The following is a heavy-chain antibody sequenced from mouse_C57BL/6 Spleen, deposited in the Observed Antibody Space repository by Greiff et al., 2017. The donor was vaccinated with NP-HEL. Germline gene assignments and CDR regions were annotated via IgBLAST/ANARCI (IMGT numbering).Heavy chain of an antibody. J-gene: IGHJ1*03. CDR3: ERSYYGSSNWYFDV. Sequence: VQLQQSGAELVRPGASVKLSCKASGYTFTDYYINWVKQRPGQGLEWIARIYPGSGNTYYNEKFKGKATLTAEKSSSTAYMQLSSLTSEDSAVYFCERSYYGSSNWYFDVWGTGTTVTVSS. CDR1: GYTFTDYY. V-gene: IGHV1-76*01. CDR2: IYPGSGNT. D-gene: IGHD1-1*01.